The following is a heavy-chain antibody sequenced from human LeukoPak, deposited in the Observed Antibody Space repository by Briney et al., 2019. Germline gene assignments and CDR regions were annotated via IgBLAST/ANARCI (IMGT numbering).Heavy chain of an antibody. V-gene: IGHV3-66*01. CDR1: GFTVSSNY. D-gene: IGHD3-9*01. J-gene: IGHJ4*02. Sequence: GGSLRLSCAAFGFTVSSNYMSWVRQAPGKGLEWVSVIYSGGSTYYADSVKGRFTISRDNSKNTLYLQMNSLRAEDTAVYYCARDGRYFDWLFAFDYWGQGTLVTVSS. CDR2: IYSGGST. CDR3: ARDGRYFDWLFAFDY.